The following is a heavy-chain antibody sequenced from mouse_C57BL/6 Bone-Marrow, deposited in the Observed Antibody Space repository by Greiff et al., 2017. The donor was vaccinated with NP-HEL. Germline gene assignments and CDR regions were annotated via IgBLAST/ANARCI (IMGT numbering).Heavy chain of an antibody. CDR1: GYAFSSYW. D-gene: IGHD1-1*01. J-gene: IGHJ3*01. CDR2: IYPGDGDT. CDR3: AKDYYGSEAWFAY. V-gene: IGHV1-80*01. Sequence: VQLQESGAELVKPGASVKISCKASGYAFSSYWMNWVKQRPGKGLEWIGQIYPGDGDTNYNGKFKGKATLTADKSSSTAYMQLSSLTSEDSAVYFCAKDYYGSEAWFAYWGQGTLVTVSA.